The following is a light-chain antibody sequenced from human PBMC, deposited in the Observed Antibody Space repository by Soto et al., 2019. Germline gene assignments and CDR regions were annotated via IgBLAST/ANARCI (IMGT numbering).Light chain of an antibody. V-gene: IGKV1-39*01. CDR1: QSVVTY. J-gene: IGKJ2*01. Sequence: DIQMTQSPSSLSASVGDTVTVTCRASQSVVTYLNWYQQKPGKAPELLIYGASSLRSGVPSRFSGSGSRSDFTLTIKGLQPEDVATYYCRQSYRSPYTFGQGTKVDIK. CDR3: RQSYRSPYT. CDR2: GAS.